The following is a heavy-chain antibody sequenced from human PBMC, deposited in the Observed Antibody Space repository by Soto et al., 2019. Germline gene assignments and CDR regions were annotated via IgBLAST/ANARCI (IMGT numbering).Heavy chain of an antibody. V-gene: IGHV3-23*01. J-gene: IGHJ5*02. CDR2: ISGSGGST. D-gene: IGHD3-9*01. CDR3: AKGLLRYFDWAHALFDP. Sequence: GGSLRLSCAASGFTFSSYAMSWFRQAPGKGLEWVSAISGSGGSTYYADSVKGRFTISRDNSKNTLYLQMNSLRAEDTAVYYCAKGLLRYFDWAHALFDPWGQGTLVTVSS. CDR1: GFTFSSYA.